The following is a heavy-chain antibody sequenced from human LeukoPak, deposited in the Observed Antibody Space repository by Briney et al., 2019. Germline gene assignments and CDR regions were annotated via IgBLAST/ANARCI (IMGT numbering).Heavy chain of an antibody. V-gene: IGHV4-4*07. CDR1: GASISSYY. CDR3: ARVTSRLGWFDP. Sequence: SETLSLTCTVSGASISSYYWSWIRQPAGKGLEWIGRIYSSRSIYNPSLKSRVTISVDTSKNQFSLKLRSVTAADTAVYYCARVTSRLGWFDPWGQGTLVTVSS. CDR2: IYSSRS. D-gene: IGHD1-14*01. J-gene: IGHJ5*02.